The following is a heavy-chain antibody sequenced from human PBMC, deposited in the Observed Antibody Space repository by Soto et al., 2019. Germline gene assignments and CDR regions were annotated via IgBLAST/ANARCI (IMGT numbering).Heavy chain of an antibody. D-gene: IGHD2-21*02. CDR1: PFSATKNNY. CDR2: IYHSGAT. V-gene: IGHV4-4*02. CDR3: ARDSRYLTDGDCSIMRDAFDV. Sequence: QAQLQESGPGLVRPSGTLSLTCTVSPFSATKNNYWNWVRQSPGKAVEWIGEIYHSGATYYNPSLSGRGTISMYKYKNQSSLKLTSVSAADTAVYYCARDSRYLTDGDCSIMRDAFDVWGQGTLVTVSS. J-gene: IGHJ3*01.